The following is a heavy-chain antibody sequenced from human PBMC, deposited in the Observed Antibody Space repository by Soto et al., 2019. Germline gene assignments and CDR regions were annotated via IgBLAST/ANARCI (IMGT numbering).Heavy chain of an antibody. CDR3: ARGGGDDILTGDPYYYGMDV. Sequence: PSETLSLTCVVSSDSISSGYYWAWIRQSPGKGLEWIGSIYHSGTTYYNPSLKSRVTILVDTSKNQFSLKLSSVTAADSAVYYCARGGGDDILTGDPYYYGMDVWGQGTTVTVSS. CDR1: SDSISSGYY. CDR2: IYHSGTT. J-gene: IGHJ6*02. V-gene: IGHV4-38-2*01. D-gene: IGHD3-9*01.